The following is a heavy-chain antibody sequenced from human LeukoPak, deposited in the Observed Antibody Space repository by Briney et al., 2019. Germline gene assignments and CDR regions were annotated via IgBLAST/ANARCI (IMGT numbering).Heavy chain of an antibody. Sequence: GDSLRLSCAASGFTFTKYWMTWVRQAPGKGLEWVGNIKQDGSDKNYMDSVKGRFTVSRDNTKNSVYLQMSSLRAEDTAVYYCAREVWGPEYWGQGTLVTVSS. CDR1: GFTFTKYW. V-gene: IGHV3-7*01. CDR3: AREVWGPEY. D-gene: IGHD1-14*01. CDR2: IKQDGSDK. J-gene: IGHJ4*02.